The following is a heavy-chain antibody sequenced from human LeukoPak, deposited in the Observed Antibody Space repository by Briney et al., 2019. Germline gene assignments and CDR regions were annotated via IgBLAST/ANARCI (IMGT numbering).Heavy chain of an antibody. V-gene: IGHV3-23*01. D-gene: IGHD2-15*01. CDR3: AKNEEFVVVRASLVY. Sequence: PGGSLRLSCAASGFTFSSYAMSWVRQAPGKGLEWVSAISGSGGSTYYADSVKGRFTISRDNSKNTLYLQMNSLRAEDTAVYYCAKNEEFVVVRASLVYWGQGTLVTVSS. CDR1: GFTFSSYA. J-gene: IGHJ4*02. CDR2: ISGSGGST.